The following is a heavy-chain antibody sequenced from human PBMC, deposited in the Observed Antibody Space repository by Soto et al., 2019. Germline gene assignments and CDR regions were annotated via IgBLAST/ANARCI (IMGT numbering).Heavy chain of an antibody. D-gene: IGHD1-7*01. CDR3: ARSRTGTTYGGMDV. J-gene: IGHJ6*02. V-gene: IGHV3-66*01. CDR1: GFAVSSNY. CDR2: IHSGGDT. Sequence: EVQLVESGGDLVQPGGSLRLSCAASGFAVSSNYMTWVRQAPGKGLEWVSVIHSGGDTHYAASVRGRFTISRDNSKTTLYLQMNSLRAEDTAVYYCARSRTGTTYGGMDVWGQGTTVTVSS.